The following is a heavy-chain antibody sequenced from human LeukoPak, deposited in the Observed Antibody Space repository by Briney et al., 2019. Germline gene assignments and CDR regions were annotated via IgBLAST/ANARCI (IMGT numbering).Heavy chain of an antibody. CDR2: IYYSGST. J-gene: IGHJ3*02. CDR1: GGSISSGDYY. D-gene: IGHD2-15*01. V-gene: IGHV4-30-4*01. Sequence: SETLSLTCTVSGGSISSGDYYWSWIRQPPGKGLEWIGYIYYSGSTYYNPSLKSRVTISVDTSKNQFSLKLSSVTAADTAVYYCARGDIVVVITTTVPDTFDIWGQGTMVTVSS. CDR3: ARGDIVVVITTTVPDTFDI.